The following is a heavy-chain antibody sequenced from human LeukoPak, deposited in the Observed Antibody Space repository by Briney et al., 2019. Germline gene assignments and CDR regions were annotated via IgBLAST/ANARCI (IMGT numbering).Heavy chain of an antibody. CDR2: INPSGGST. D-gene: IGHD3-10*01. Sequence: ASVKVSCKASGYTFTSYYMHWVRQAPGQGLEWMGIINPSGGSTSYAQKFQGRVTMTRDTSTSTVYMELSSLRSEDTAVYYCARNTETRWFGDSQRGGAFDIWGQGTMVTVSS. J-gene: IGHJ3*02. CDR1: GYTFTSYY. CDR3: ARNTETRWFGDSQRGGAFDI. V-gene: IGHV1-46*01.